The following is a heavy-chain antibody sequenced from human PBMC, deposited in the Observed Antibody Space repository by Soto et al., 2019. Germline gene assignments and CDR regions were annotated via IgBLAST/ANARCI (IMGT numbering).Heavy chain of an antibody. D-gene: IGHD3-22*01. CDR1: GGTFSSYT. J-gene: IGHJ3*02. Sequence: QVQLVQSGAEVKKPGSSVKVSCKASGGTFSSYTISWVRQAPGQGLEWMGRIIPILGIANYAQKFQGRVTDSGDKINSQGYKELGRLGSEDTAVYYFAGESVPRLGYYDSSGYYSDAFDIWGQGTMVTVSS. V-gene: IGHV1-69*08. CDR2: IIPILGIA. CDR3: AGESVPRLGYYDSSGYYSDAFDI.